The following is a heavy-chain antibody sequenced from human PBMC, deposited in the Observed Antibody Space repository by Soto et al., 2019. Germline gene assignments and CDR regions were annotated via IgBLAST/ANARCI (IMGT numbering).Heavy chain of an antibody. V-gene: IGHV3-33*01. J-gene: IGHJ4*02. Sequence: QVQLVESGGGVVQPGRSLRLSCAASGFTFSSYGMLWVRQAPGNGLDLVALIWYDGSNQYYPDSVKGRFTISRDNSKNTIYLQMSSLRAEDTALYYCARASPPDYWGQGTLVTVSS. CDR1: GFTFSSYG. CDR2: IWYDGSNQ. CDR3: ARASPPDY.